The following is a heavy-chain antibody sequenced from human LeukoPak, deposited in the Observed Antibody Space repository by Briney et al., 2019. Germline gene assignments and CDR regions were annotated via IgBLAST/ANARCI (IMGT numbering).Heavy chain of an antibody. V-gene: IGHV4-59*01. D-gene: IGHD2-15*01. J-gene: IGHJ4*02. Sequence: SETLSLTCTVSGASITGYYWTWIRQPPGKGLECVGYICYTGDTNYNPSLKSRVTMSLDTSKSQFSLKLTSVTAADTAIYYCARYTRIPDYWGRGTLVTVTS. CDR2: ICYTGDT. CDR1: GASITGYY. CDR3: ARYTRIPDY.